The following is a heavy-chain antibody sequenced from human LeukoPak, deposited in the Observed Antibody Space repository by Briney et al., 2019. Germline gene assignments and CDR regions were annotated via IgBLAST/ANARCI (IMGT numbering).Heavy chain of an antibody. V-gene: IGHV1-2*02. CDR1: GYTFTGYY. D-gene: IGHD3-22*01. CDR3: ARVRRSTTYYYDSSGPAVPLGDAFDI. Sequence: GASVKVSCKASGYTFTGYYMHWVRQAPGQGLEWMGWINPNSGGTNYAQKFQGRVTMTRDTSISTAYMGLSRLRSDDTAVYYCARVRRSTTYYYDSSGPAVPLGDAFDIWGQGTMVTVSS. CDR2: INPNSGGT. J-gene: IGHJ3*02.